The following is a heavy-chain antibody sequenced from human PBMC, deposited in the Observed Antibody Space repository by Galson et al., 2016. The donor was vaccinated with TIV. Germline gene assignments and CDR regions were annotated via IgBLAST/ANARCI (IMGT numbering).Heavy chain of an antibody. CDR2: IIAIFGTA. V-gene: IGHV1-69*13. CDR3: ARLPSYYGSGNHWFDP. J-gene: IGHJ5*02. Sequence: SVKVSCKVSGGIFRSDAISWVRQAPGQGLEWMGRIIAIFGTANYAQKLQGRVTITADESTNTVYLELSSLTSEDTAVYYCARLPSYYGSGNHWFDPWGQGTLVTVSS. CDR1: GGIFRSDA. D-gene: IGHD3-10*01.